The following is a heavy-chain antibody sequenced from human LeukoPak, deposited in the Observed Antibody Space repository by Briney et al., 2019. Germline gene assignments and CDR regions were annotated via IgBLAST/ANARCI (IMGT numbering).Heavy chain of an antibody. D-gene: IGHD6-19*01. CDR1: GSIFSTYS. CDR3: ARVLAGSYYYYYSLDV. J-gene: IGHJ6*02. CDR2: ISSRNSYI. Sequence: GGSLRLSCAASGSIFSTYSMRWVRQAPGKGLEWVSCISSRNSYIYYADSVKGRFTISRDDAKNSLYLQMNSLRAEDTAVYYCARVLAGSYYYYYSLDVWGQGTTVTVSS. V-gene: IGHV3-21*04.